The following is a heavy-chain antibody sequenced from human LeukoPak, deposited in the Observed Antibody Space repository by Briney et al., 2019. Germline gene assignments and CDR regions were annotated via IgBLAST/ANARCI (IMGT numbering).Heavy chain of an antibody. J-gene: IGHJ4*02. CDR3: ARIGSQTRIDY. CDR2: IIPIFGTA. V-gene: IGHV1-69*13. CDR1: GYSFTGYY. Sequence: SVKVSCKASGYSFTGYYLHWVRQAPGQGLEWMGGIIPIFGTANYAQKFQGRVTITADESTSTAYMELSSLRSEDTAVYYCARIGSQTRIDYWGQGTLVTVSS. D-gene: IGHD1-7*01.